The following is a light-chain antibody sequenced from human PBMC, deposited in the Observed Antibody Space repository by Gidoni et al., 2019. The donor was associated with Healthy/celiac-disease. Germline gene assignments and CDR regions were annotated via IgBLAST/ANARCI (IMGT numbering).Light chain of an antibody. CDR2: KAS. Sequence: DIQMTQSPSTLSASVGDRATITCRASQTIRTCLAWYQQKPGNAPKLLISKASSLESGIPSRFSGSGSGTDFTLTISSLQPDDFATYYCQQYDSYSLTFGGGTRVEIK. CDR3: QQYDSYSLT. CDR1: QTIRTC. V-gene: IGKV1-5*03. J-gene: IGKJ4*01.